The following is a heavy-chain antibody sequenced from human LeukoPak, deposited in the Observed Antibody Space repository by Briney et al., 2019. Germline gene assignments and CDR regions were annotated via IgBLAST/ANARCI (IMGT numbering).Heavy chain of an antibody. CDR2: IKPDGSDK. D-gene: IGHD3-10*01. V-gene: IGHV3-7*01. CDR1: GFTFSTYW. Sequence: GGSLRLSCEASGFTFSTYWMSWVRQAPGKGPECVANIKPDGSDKYYVDSMKGRFTISRDNAKNSLYLQMNNLRAEDTAVYYCARDGDGSGSYLPYFFDYGGKGPLVTVPS. J-gene: IGHJ4*02. CDR3: ARDGDGSGSYLPYFFDY.